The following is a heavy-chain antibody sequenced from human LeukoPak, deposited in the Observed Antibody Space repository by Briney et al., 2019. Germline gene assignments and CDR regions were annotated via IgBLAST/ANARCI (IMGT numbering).Heavy chain of an antibody. J-gene: IGHJ4*02. CDR3: ARVSSGWHAHFDY. V-gene: IGHV4-34*01. Sequence: SETLSLTCAVYGGSFSGYYWSWIRQPPGKGLEWIGEINHSGSTNPSPSLKSRVTISLDTSKNQFSLKLSSVTAADTAVYYCARVSSGWHAHFDYWGQGTLVTVSS. CDR1: GGSFSGYY. CDR2: INHSGST. D-gene: IGHD6-19*01.